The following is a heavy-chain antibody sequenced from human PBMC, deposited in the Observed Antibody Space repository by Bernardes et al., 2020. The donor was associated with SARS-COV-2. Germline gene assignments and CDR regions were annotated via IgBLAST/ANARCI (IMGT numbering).Heavy chain of an antibody. Sequence: GGSLRLSCAASGFTFNHYGMHWVRQAPDEGLEWVAVISYDGGQIYYADSMKGRFTISRDDSKNTLYLQLNSLRPEDTAVYFCGKAFNIQVAGVPPGDVWGQGTTVTVSS. V-gene: IGHV3-30*18. CDR1: GFTFNHYG. CDR3: GKAFNIQVAGVPPGDV. J-gene: IGHJ6*02. CDR2: ISYDGGQI. D-gene: IGHD6-19*01.